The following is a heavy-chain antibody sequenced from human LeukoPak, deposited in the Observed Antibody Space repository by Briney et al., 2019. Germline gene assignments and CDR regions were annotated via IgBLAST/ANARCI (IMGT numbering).Heavy chain of an antibody. CDR3: AKGAGPPWFDP. J-gene: IGHJ5*02. V-gene: IGHV4-61*01. CDR1: GGSISSSSYY. Sequence: SETLSLTCTVSGGSISSSSYYWSWIRQPPGKGLEWIGYIYYSGSTNYNPSLKSRVTISVDTSKNQFSLKLSSVTAADTAVYYCAKGAGPPWFDPWGQGILVTVSS. CDR2: IYYSGST. D-gene: IGHD6-19*01.